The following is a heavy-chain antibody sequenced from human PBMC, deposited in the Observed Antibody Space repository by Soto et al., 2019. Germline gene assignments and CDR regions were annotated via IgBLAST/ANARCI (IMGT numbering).Heavy chain of an antibody. CDR1: GYTFTDYY. V-gene: IGHV1-2*04. CDR2: INPNSGTT. J-gene: IGHJ6*02. D-gene: IGHD3-10*01. Sequence: QVQLVQSGAEVKKPGASEKVSCKASGYTFTDYYMHWVRQAPGQRLEWMGWINPNSGTTNYAQKFQGWVTMTRDTSITTVYMEVSRLRSDDMAVYYCARVPRGVYYGMDVWGQGTTVTVSS. CDR3: ARVPRGVYYGMDV.